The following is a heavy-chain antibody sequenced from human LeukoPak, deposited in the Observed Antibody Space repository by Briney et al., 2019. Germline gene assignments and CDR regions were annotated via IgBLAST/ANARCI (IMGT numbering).Heavy chain of an antibody. CDR3: ARQGGSPDHFDY. CDR2: MYYSGST. D-gene: IGHD1-26*01. J-gene: IGHJ4*02. Sequence: SETLSLTCTVSGGSISGSSYNWGWIHQPPGKGLEWIGNMYYSGSTYYNPSLKSRVTMSVDTSKNQFSLNLSSVTAADTAVYFCARQGGSPDHFDYWGQGTLVTVPS. V-gene: IGHV4-39*01. CDR1: GGSISGSSYN.